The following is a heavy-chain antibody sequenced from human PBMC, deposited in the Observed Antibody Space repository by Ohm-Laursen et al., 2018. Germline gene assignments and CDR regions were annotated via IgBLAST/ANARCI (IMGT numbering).Heavy chain of an antibody. CDR1: GFTFSSYW. Sequence: SLRLSCTATGFTFSSYWMSWVRQAPGQGLEWVANIKQDGSEKYYADSVKGRFTISRDNAKKSLFLQMNSLRVEDTAVYYCARPYCGGNCSDPIDSWGQGTLVTVSS. CDR3: ARPYCGGNCSDPIDS. CDR2: IKQDGSEK. D-gene: IGHD2-21*02. J-gene: IGHJ4*02. V-gene: IGHV3-7*01.